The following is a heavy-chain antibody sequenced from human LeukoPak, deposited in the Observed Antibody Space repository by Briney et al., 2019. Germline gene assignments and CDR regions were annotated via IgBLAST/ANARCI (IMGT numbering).Heavy chain of an antibody. J-gene: IGHJ4*02. CDR2: ISYSDDST. Sequence: PGGSLRLSCAASGFTFSTYGMGWVRQAPGKGLEWFSSISYSDDSTYYADSVKGRFTISRDNSKNTLSLQMNSQRAEDTAVYYCVKHSLYYYGSGTYFDYWGQGTLVTVSS. D-gene: IGHD3-10*01. V-gene: IGHV3-23*01. CDR3: VKHSLYYYGSGTYFDY. CDR1: GFTFSTYG.